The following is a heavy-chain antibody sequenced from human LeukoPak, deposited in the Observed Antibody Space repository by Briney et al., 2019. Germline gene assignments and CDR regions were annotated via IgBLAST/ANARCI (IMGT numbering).Heavy chain of an antibody. CDR1: GASISSGPYF. CDR2: IFSNGGT. CDR3: ARSFDSAMAPYDK. D-gene: IGHD5-18*01. V-gene: IGHV4-39*02. J-gene: IGHJ4*02. Sequence: SETLSLTCTVSGASISSGPYFWAWIRQPPAKGLEWIGGIFSNGGTYYNPSLKSRILISGDSSKNHVFLNLTSVTATDTAVYYCARSFDSAMAPYDKWGQGTLVTVSS.